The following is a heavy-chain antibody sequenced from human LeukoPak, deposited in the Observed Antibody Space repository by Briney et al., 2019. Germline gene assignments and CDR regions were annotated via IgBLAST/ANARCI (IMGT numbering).Heavy chain of an antibody. CDR3: APGGYIGYGHAFDI. J-gene: IGHJ3*02. Sequence: TSETLSLTCTVSGGSISSGSYYWSWIRQPAGKGLEWIGRIYTSGSTNYNPSLKSRVTISVDTSKNQLSLKLNSVTAADTAVYYCAPGGYIGYGHAFDIWGQGTMVTVSS. D-gene: IGHD5-12*01. V-gene: IGHV4-61*02. CDR2: IYTSGST. CDR1: GGSISSGSYY.